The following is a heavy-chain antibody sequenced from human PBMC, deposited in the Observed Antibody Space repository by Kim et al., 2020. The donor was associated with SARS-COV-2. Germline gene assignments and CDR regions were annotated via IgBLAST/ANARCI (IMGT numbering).Heavy chain of an antibody. D-gene: IGHD3-22*01. Sequence: GGSLRLSCAASGFTFSSYGMHWVRQAPGKGLEWVAVISYDGSNKYYADSVKGRFTISRDNSKNTLYLQMNSLRAEDTAVYYCAKDTTYDSSGYYSYDYWGQGTLVTVSS. V-gene: IGHV3-30*18. J-gene: IGHJ4*02. CDR1: GFTFSSYG. CDR3: AKDTTYDSSGYYSYDY. CDR2: ISYDGSNK.